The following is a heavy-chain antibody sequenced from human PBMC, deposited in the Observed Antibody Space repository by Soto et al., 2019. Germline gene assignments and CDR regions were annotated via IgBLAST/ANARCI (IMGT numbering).Heavy chain of an antibody. J-gene: IGHJ4*02. CDR2: ISAHNGNT. Sequence: QVQLVQSGAEVKKPGASVKVSCKASGYTFTSYGISWVRQAPGQGTEWMGCISAHNGNTKYEQKLQGRVTMTSDTSTSTTYMELRSLRSDDTSMYYCARDSPPVDYWGQGTLVTFSS. CDR3: ARDSPPVDY. V-gene: IGHV1-18*01. CDR1: GYTFTSYG.